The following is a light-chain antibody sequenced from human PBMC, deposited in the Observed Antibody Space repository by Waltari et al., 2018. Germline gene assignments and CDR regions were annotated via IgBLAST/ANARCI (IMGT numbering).Light chain of an antibody. CDR3: NSYAGSSSWV. CDR2: DVS. V-gene: IGLV2-14*01. Sequence: QSALTHPASVSGSPGQSITIPCTGPSSHVGFSNYVPWYQQHPGKAPNPMIYDVSERPSGVSDRFSGSKSGNAASLTISGLQAEDESDYYCNSYAGSSSWVFGGGTKLTVL. J-gene: IGLJ3*02. CDR1: SSHVGFSNY.